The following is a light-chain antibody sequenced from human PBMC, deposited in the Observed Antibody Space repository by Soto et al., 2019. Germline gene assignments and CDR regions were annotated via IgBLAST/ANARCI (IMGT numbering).Light chain of an antibody. CDR2: DAS. Sequence: EIVLTQSPATLSLSPGESATLSCRASQRVTTYLAWYQQKPGQAPRLLIYDASNRATGIPARFSGSGSGTDFTLTISSLEPEDIAVYYCQQRTNWPITVGQGTRLEIK. V-gene: IGKV3-11*01. CDR3: QQRTNWPIT. CDR1: QRVTTY. J-gene: IGKJ5*01.